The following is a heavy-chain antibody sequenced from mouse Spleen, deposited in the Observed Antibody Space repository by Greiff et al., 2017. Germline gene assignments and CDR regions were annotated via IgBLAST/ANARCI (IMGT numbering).Heavy chain of an antibody. J-gene: IGHJ3*01. CDR1: GYSITSGYY. CDR3: AREFITTVVAEAY. Sequence: DVQLQESGPGLVKPSQSLSLTCSVTGYSITSGYYWNWIRQFPGNKLEWMGYISYDGSNNYNPSLKNRISITRDTSKNQFFLKLNSVTTEDTATYYCAREFITTVVAEAYWGQGTLVTVSA. CDR2: ISYDGSN. D-gene: IGHD1-1*01. V-gene: IGHV3-6*01.